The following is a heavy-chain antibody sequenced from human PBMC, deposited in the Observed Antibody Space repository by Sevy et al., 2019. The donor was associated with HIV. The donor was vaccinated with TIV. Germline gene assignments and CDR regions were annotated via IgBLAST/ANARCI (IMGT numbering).Heavy chain of an antibody. V-gene: IGHV3-30*04. D-gene: IGHD3-16*01. CDR1: GLTFSNYA. Sequence: GGSLRLSCTANGLTFSNYAVHWVRQAPGKGLEWVAIISHDEIHKDFADSVRGRFSISRDTSKNTIYLQMNSLRPEDTAVYYCARDLPHLLPWELSRGSDFWGQGTLVTVSS. J-gene: IGHJ4*02. CDR3: ARDLPHLLPWELSRGSDF. CDR2: ISHDEIHK.